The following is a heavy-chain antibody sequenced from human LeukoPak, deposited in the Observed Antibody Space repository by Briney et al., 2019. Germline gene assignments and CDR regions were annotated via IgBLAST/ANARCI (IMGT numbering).Heavy chain of an antibody. D-gene: IGHD6-13*01. CDR2: ISYDGSNK. J-gene: IGHJ6*02. CDR1: GFTFSSYG. Sequence: PGGSLGLSCAASGFTFSSYGMHWVRQAPGKGLEWVAVISYDGSNKYYADSVKGRFTISRDNSKSTLYLQMNSLRAEDTAVYYCAKDPSSGWYEPYYGMDVWGQGTTVTVSS. V-gene: IGHV3-30*18. CDR3: AKDPSSGWYEPYYGMDV.